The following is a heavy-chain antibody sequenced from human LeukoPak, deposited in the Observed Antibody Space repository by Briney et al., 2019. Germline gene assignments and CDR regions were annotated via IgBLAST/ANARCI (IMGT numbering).Heavy chain of an antibody. V-gene: IGHV1-69*05. D-gene: IGHD5-12*01. CDR1: GGTFSSYA. CDR3: ARESLPPVVATISNWFDP. J-gene: IGHJ5*02. CDR2: IIPIFGTA. Sequence: SVKVSCKASGGTFSSYAISWVRQAPGQGLEWMGGIIPIFGTANYAQKFQGRVRITTDESTSTAYMELSSLRSEVTAVYYCARESLPPVVATISNWFDPWGQGTLVTVSS.